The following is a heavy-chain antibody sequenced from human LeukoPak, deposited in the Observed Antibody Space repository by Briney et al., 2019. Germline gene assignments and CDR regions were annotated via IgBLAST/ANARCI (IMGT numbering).Heavy chain of an antibody. CDR2: IYSGGST. V-gene: IGHV3-66*02. D-gene: IGHD3-22*01. CDR3: ARGSAYSH. CDR1: GGSFSGYY. Sequence: PSETLSLTCAVYGGSFSGYYWSWVRQAPGKGLEWVSVIYSGGSTYYADSVKGRFTISRDNSKNMLYLQMNSLRAEDTAVYYCARGSAYSHWGQGTLVTVSS. J-gene: IGHJ4*02.